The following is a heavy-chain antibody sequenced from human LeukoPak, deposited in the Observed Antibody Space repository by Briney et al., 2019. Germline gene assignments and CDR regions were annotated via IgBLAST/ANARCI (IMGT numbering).Heavy chain of an antibody. D-gene: IGHD2-2*01. Sequence: GGSLRLSCAASGFTFSSYAMNWVRQAPGKGLEWVSAISGSGGSTYYADSVKGRFTISRDNSKNTLYLQMNSLRAEDTAVYYCAKDLRGCSSTSCYPGYWGQGTLVTVSS. V-gene: IGHV3-23*01. CDR1: GFTFSSYA. CDR3: AKDLRGCSSTSCYPGY. CDR2: ISGSGGST. J-gene: IGHJ4*02.